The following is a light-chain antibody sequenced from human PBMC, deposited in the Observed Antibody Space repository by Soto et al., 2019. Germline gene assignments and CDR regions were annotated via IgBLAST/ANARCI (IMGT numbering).Light chain of an antibody. CDR2: DAS. V-gene: IGKV3-11*01. CDR1: QSIYTN. Sequence: IALTQSPATLSLSPGERATLSCRAGQSIYTNFAWYQQKPGQAPRLLIYDASNRATGIPARFTGGGSGTDFTLTIDSLDPEDFAVYYCQQRSSWPAFGQGTKVEI. J-gene: IGKJ1*01. CDR3: QQRSSWPA.